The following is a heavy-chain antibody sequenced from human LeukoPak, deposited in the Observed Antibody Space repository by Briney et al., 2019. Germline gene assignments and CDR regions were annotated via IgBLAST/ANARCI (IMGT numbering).Heavy chain of an antibody. J-gene: IGHJ4*02. D-gene: IGHD6-13*01. CDR3: ARLPAAAGRGPGRIFDY. Sequence: SETLSLTCTVSGGSINTYYWSWIRQPPGKGLEWIGEINHSGSTNYNPSLKSRVTISVDTSKNQFSLKLSSVTAADTAVYYCARLPAAAGRGPGRIFDYWGQGTLVTVSS. CDR2: INHSGST. CDR1: GGSINTYY. V-gene: IGHV4-34*01.